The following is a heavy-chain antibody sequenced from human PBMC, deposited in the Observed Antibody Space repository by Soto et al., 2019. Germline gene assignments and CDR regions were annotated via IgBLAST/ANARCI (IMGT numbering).Heavy chain of an antibody. J-gene: IGHJ6*02. CDR1: GGSISSGGYS. V-gene: IGHV4-31*03. Sequence: PSEPLSLTCTVSGGSISSGGYSWSWIRQHPGKGLEWIGYIYYSGSTYYNPSLKSRVTISVDTSKNQFSLKLSSVTAADTAVYYCAREVTAAAHMDVWGQGTTVTVSS. D-gene: IGHD6-13*01. CDR2: IYYSGST. CDR3: AREVTAAAHMDV.